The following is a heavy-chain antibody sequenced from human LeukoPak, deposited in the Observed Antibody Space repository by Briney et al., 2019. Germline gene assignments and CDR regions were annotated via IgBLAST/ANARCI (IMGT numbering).Heavy chain of an antibody. CDR2: IKHDGSEK. CDR3: ATGIAADDIYSYYYYMDF. V-gene: IGHV3-7*01. Sequence: GGSLRLSCAASGFTFNTYWMSWVRQAPGKGLDWVANIKHDGSEKYYVDSVKGRFTISRDNAKNSLYLQMNSLRAEDTAVYYCATGIAADDIYSYYYYMDFWGKGTTVTVSS. D-gene: IGHD6-13*01. CDR1: GFTFNTYW. J-gene: IGHJ6*03.